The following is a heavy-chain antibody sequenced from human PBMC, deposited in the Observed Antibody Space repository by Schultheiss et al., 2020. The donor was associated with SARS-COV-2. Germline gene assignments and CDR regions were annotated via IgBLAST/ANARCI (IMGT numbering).Heavy chain of an antibody. CDR1: GGSISSSSYY. CDR2: INHSGST. V-gene: IGHV4-34*01. D-gene: IGHD3-10*01. Sequence: SETLSLTCAVYGGSISSSSYYWGWIRQPPGKGLEWIGEINHSGSTNYNPSLKSRVTISVDTSKNQFSLKLSSVTAADTAVYYCARVGGMVRGAEVRKKYYFDYWGQGTLVTVSS. J-gene: IGHJ4*01. CDR3: ARVGGMVRGAEVRKKYYFDY.